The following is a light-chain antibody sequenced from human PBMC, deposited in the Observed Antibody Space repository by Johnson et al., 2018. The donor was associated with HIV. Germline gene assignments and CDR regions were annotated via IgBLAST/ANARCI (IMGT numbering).Light chain of an antibody. CDR3: GVWDASLSPHYV. Sequence: QPVLTQPPSLSAAPGQRVSISCSGNSSNIENYFVSWYQQLPGAAPRLLIYEDNKRPSGIPDRFSGSKSGASATLGITGLQTGDEADYYCGVWDASLSPHYVFGTGTNVTVL. CDR2: EDN. V-gene: IGLV1-51*02. CDR1: SSNIENYF. J-gene: IGLJ1*01.